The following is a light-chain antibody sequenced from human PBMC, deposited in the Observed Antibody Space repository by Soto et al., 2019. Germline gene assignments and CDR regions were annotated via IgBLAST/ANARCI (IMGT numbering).Light chain of an antibody. V-gene: IGKV2-28*01. CDR1: QSLLHSNGYNY. CDR2: LGS. J-gene: IGKJ2*01. Sequence: DIVMTQSPLSLPVTPGEPASISCRSSQSLLHSNGYNYLDWYLQKPGQSPQLLIYLGSNRASGVPDRFSGSGSGTDFTLKISRVEAEDVGVYYCRQALQTPWYTFGQGTKLDIK. CDR3: RQALQTPWYT.